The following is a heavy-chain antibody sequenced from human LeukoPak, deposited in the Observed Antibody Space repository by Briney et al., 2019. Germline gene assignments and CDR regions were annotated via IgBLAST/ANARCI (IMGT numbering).Heavy chain of an antibody. Sequence: PSETLSLTCTVSGGSISGYYWSWIRQPPGKGLEWIGYIPYSGSTTYNPSLKSRVTISLDTSRYQFSLRLSTVTAADTAVYYCARKADGSGNLLPFYFDYWGPGTLVTVSS. D-gene: IGHD3-10*01. CDR3: ARKADGSGNLLPFYFDY. CDR1: GGSISGYY. V-gene: IGHV4-59*12. CDR2: IPYSGST. J-gene: IGHJ4*02.